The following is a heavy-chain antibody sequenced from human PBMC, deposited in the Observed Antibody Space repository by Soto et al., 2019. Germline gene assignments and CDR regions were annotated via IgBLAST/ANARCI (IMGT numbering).Heavy chain of an antibody. CDR2: IWYDGSNK. Sequence: QVQLVESGGGVVQPGRSLRLSCAASGFTFSSYGMHWVRQAPGKGLEWVAVIWYDGSNKYYADYVKGRFTITRDNSKNTLYLQMNSIRAEDTAVYYCARSLSWYPPFDYWGQGTLVTVSS. CDR1: GFTFSSYG. CDR3: ARSLSWYPPFDY. D-gene: IGHD6-13*01. V-gene: IGHV3-33*01. J-gene: IGHJ4*02.